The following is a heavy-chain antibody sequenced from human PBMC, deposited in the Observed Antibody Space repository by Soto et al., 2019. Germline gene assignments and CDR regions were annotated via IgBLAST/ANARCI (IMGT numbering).Heavy chain of an antibody. CDR2: INHSGST. D-gene: IGHD6-13*01. V-gene: IGHV4-34*01. J-gene: IGHJ4*02. CDR1: GGSFSGYY. Sequence: PSETLSLTCAVYGGSFSGYYWSWIRQPPGKGLEWIGEINHSGSTNYNPSLKSRVTISVDTSKNQFSLKLSSVTAADTAVYYCARRSGYGQRILAAAGTFVFRDNFDYWGQGTLVTVSS. CDR3: ARRSGYGQRILAAAGTFVFRDNFDY.